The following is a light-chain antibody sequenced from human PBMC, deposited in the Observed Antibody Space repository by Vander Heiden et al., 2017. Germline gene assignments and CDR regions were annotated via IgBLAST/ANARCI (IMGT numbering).Light chain of an antibody. Sequence: EIVLTQSPGTLSLSPGEGATVSCRASQSVTSIYLAWYQQKPGQTPRLLIYGASSRATGIPDRFSASGSGTDFTLTISRLEPEDFAVYYCRQYGSSPWTFGQGTKVEIK. CDR2: GAS. CDR3: RQYGSSPWT. CDR1: QSVTSIY. V-gene: IGKV3-20*01. J-gene: IGKJ1*01.